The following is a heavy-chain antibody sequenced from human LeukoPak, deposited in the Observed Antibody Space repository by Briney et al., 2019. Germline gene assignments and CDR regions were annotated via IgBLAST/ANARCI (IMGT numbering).Heavy chain of an antibody. J-gene: IGHJ5*02. CDR3: ARALMTRVTTFVWDNWFDP. Sequence: SQTLSLTCAIPGDSVSSNSATWNWIRQSPSRGLEWLGRTYYRSKWYNDYAVSVKSRVTINPDTSKNQFSMQLNSVTPEDTAVYYCARALMTRVTTFVWDNWFDPWGQGTLVTVSS. D-gene: IGHD4-17*01. CDR2: TYYRSKWYN. V-gene: IGHV6-1*01. CDR1: GDSVSSNSAT.